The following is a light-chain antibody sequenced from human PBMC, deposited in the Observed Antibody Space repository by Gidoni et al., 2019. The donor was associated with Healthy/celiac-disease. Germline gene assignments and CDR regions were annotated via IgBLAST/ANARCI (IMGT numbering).Light chain of an antibody. CDR2: DAS. CDR1: QSVSSY. V-gene: IGKV3-11*01. CDR3: QQRSNWIT. Sequence: EFVLTQSPATFPLSPGARATLSCRANQSVSSYLAWYQQKPGQAPRLLIYDASNRATGIPARFSGSGSGTDFTLTISSLEPEDFAVYYCQQRSNWITFGQGTRLEIK. J-gene: IGKJ5*01.